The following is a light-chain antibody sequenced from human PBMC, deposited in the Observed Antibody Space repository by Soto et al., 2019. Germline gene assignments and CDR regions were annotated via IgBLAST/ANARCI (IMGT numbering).Light chain of an antibody. CDR1: SSDVGGYNY. Sequence: QSALTQPASVSGSPGQSITISFTGTSSDVGGYNYVSWYQQHPGKAPKLMIYEVSNRPSGVSNRVSGSKSGNTASLTISGRQAEDEADYYCSSYTSSSTLYGFGTGTKLTVL. CDR2: EVS. V-gene: IGLV2-14*01. J-gene: IGLJ1*01. CDR3: SSYTSSSTLYG.